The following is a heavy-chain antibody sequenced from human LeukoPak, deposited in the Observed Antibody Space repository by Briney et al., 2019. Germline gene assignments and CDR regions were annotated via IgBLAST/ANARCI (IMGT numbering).Heavy chain of an antibody. D-gene: IGHD5-12*01. Sequence: PSETLSLTCTVSGGSISSSSYYWGWIRQPPGKGLEWIGSIYYSGSTYYNPSLKSRVTISVDTSKNQFSLKLSSVTAADTAVYYCARSIVATIHYFDYWGQGTLVTVSS. CDR1: GGSISSSSYY. J-gene: IGHJ4*02. CDR3: ARSIVATIHYFDY. CDR2: IYYSGST. V-gene: IGHV4-39*07.